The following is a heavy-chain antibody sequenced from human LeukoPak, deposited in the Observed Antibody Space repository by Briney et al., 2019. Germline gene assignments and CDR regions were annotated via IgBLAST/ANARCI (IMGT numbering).Heavy chain of an antibody. V-gene: IGHV4-39*01. Sequence: SETLSLTCTVSGGSISSSSYYWGWIRQPPGRGLEWIGSIYYSGSTYYNPSLKSRVTISVDTSKNQFSLKLSSVTAADTAVYYCARRSITVAGFDYWGQGTLVTVSS. D-gene: IGHD6-19*01. CDR1: GGSISSSSYY. CDR3: ARRSITVAGFDY. CDR2: IYYSGST. J-gene: IGHJ4*02.